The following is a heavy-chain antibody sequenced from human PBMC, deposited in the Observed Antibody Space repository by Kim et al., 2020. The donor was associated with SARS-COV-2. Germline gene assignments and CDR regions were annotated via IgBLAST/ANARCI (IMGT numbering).Heavy chain of an antibody. J-gene: IGHJ4*01. CDR3: ARDNGGNFDY. Sequence: GGSLRLSCATSGFTFSTYSMNWVRQAPGKGLEWISYISFSSSTIYYADSVKGRFTISRDNAKNSLYLQMNSLTDEDTAVYYCARDNGGNFDYWGQEPWSPSPQ. V-gene: IGHV3-48*02. CDR1: GFTFSTYS. CDR2: ISFSSSTI. D-gene: IGHD2-15*01.